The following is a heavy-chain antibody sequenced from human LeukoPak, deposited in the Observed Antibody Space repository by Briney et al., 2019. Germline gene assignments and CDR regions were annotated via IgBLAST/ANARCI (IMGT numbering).Heavy chain of an antibody. Sequence: PSETLSLTCTVSGGSISSGSYYWSWIRQPAGKGLEWIGRTYTSGSTNYNPSLKSRVTISVDTSKNQFSLKLSSVTAADTAVYYCARDSSYGYYYYYMDVWGKGTTVTVSS. CDR1: GGSISSGSYY. CDR3: ARDSSYGYYYYYMDV. D-gene: IGHD4-17*01. CDR2: TYTSGST. J-gene: IGHJ6*03. V-gene: IGHV4-61*02.